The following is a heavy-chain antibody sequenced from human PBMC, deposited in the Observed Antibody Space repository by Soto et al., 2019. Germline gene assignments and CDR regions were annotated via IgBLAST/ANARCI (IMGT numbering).Heavy chain of an antibody. J-gene: IGHJ4*02. CDR1: SGSISSYY. D-gene: IGHD3-22*01. Sequence: SETLSLTCTVSSGSISSYYWSWIRQPPGKGLEWIGHIYYKGSTNYNPSLKSRVTISVDTSKNQFSLKLSSVTAADTAVYYCARDILTYYYDSSGPREIGYWGQGTLVTVSS. CDR3: ARDILTYYYDSSGPREIGY. V-gene: IGHV4-4*08. CDR2: IYYKGST.